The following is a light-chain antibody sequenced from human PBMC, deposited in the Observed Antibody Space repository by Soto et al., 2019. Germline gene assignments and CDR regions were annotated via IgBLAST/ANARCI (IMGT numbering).Light chain of an antibody. CDR1: QGIGDT. CDR2: GAS. Sequence: EVVMRQSPATLSVSPGEGATLSCRASQGIGDTLAWYQHKPGQTPRLLIYGASSRATGIPDRFSGSGSGTDFTLTISRLEPEDFAVYYCQYYGRSPLTFGGGTKVDIK. CDR3: QYYGRSPLT. V-gene: IGKV3-20*01. J-gene: IGKJ4*01.